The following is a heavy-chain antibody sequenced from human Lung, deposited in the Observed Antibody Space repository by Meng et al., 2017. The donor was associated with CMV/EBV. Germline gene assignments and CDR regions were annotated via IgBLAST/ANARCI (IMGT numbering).Heavy chain of an antibody. CDR2: IYSDGIST. Sequence: GESLKISCAVSGININTYWMHWVGQDPGKGLVWLSRIYSDGISTRYADSVKGRFTISRDNTKNTLYLQMNGLRAEDTAVYYCAREPGRGAFDIWGQGTRVTVSS. V-gene: IGHV3-74*01. CDR3: AREPGRGAFDI. J-gene: IGHJ3*02. D-gene: IGHD3-10*01. CDR1: GININTYW.